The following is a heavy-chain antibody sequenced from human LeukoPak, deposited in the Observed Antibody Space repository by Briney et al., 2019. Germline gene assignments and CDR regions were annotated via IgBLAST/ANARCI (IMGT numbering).Heavy chain of an antibody. D-gene: IGHD4-23*01. CDR2: FDPEDGET. Sequence: ASVKVSCKVSGYTLTELSMHWVRQAPGKGLEWMGGFDPEDGETIYAQKFQGRVTMTEGTSTDTAYMELSSLRSEDTAVYYCATTGGRYNWFDPWGQGTLVTVSS. V-gene: IGHV1-24*01. CDR1: GYTLTELS. CDR3: ATTGGRYNWFDP. J-gene: IGHJ5*02.